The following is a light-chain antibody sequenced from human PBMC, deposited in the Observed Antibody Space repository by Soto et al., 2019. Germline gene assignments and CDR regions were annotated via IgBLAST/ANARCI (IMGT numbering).Light chain of an antibody. CDR1: FSNIGSNY. CDR3: AAWDDSLTAVV. J-gene: IGLJ2*01. V-gene: IGLV1-47*01. CDR2: RND. Sequence: QSVLTQPPSASETPGQRVTISCSGSFSNIGSNYVCWYQQVPGAAPKILISRNDQRPSGVPYRFSGSKSGTSASLAISGVQSDDEDDYYCAAWDDSLTAVVFGGGTQLTVL.